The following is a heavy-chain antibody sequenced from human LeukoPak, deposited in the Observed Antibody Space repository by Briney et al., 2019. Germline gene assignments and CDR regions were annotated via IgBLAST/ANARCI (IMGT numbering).Heavy chain of an antibody. Sequence: PSETLSLTCAVYGGSFSGYYWSWIRQPPGKGLEWIGEINHSGSTNYNPFLKNRVTISVDTSKNQFSLRLKSVTAADTAVYYCWRPHCSNSVCSSSRVDFWGQGTLVTVSS. CDR1: GGSFSGYY. J-gene: IGHJ4*02. CDR3: WRPHCSNSVCSSSRVDF. V-gene: IGHV4-34*01. CDR2: INHSGST. D-gene: IGHD2-8*01.